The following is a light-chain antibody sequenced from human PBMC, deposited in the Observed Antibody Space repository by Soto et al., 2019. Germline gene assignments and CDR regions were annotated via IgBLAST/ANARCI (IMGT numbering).Light chain of an antibody. V-gene: IGKV3-20*01. CDR3: QHYHTSSLA. Sequence: EIVLTQSPGTLSLSPGERATLSCRASQSVSNNYLAWYQQKPGQAPRRLIYCACIRATGIPDRFSGSGSGTVFTLTISRLEPEDFALYYCQHYHTSSLACGHGTKVDIK. J-gene: IGKJ1*01. CDR2: CAC. CDR1: QSVSNNY.